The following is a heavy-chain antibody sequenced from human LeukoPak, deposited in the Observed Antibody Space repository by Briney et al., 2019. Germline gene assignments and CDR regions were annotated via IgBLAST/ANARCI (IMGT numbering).Heavy chain of an antibody. CDR1: GFTFSSYG. D-gene: IGHD3-10*01. CDR2: IWYDGSNK. Sequence: PGRSLRLSCAASGFTFSSYGMHWVRQAPGKGLEWVAVIWYDGSNKYYADSVKGRFTISRDNSKNTLYLQMNSLRAEDTAVYYCVRGLWFGELLPFDYWGQGTLVTVSS. J-gene: IGHJ4*02. V-gene: IGHV3-33*01. CDR3: VRGLWFGELLPFDY.